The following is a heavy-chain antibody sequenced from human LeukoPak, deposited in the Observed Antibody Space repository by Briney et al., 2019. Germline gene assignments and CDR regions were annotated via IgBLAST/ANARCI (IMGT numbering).Heavy chain of an antibody. Sequence: SETLSLTCTVSGGSISTNTYFWAWIRQPPGKGLEWIGTIYYSGSTYYNPSLNSRVTISVDTSKNQFSLKVTSVTAADTAVYYCARLAYCSGGSCHHDYWGQGTLVTVSS. CDR2: IYYSGST. CDR3: ARLAYCSGGSCHHDY. CDR1: GGSISTNTYF. V-gene: IGHV4-39*01. D-gene: IGHD2-15*01. J-gene: IGHJ4*02.